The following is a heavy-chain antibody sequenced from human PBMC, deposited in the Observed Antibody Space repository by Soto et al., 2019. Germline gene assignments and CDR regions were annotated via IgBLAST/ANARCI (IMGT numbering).Heavy chain of an antibody. D-gene: IGHD2-2*01. CDR3: ARSQGSSTSLEIYYYYYYGIDV. CDR2: IIPISDTT. Sequence: QVQLVQSGAEVKKPGSSVKVSCKASGGTFSSYAISWVRQAPGQGLEWMGGIIPISDTTNYAQKFQGRVTIAADESTSTAYMELSSLRSEDTAVYYCARSQGSSTSLEIYYYYYYGIDVRGQGTTVTVSS. J-gene: IGHJ6*02. CDR1: GGTFSSYA. V-gene: IGHV1-69*19.